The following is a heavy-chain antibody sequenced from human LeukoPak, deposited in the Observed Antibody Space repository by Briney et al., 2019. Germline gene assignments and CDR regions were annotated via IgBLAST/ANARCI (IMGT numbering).Heavy chain of an antibody. Sequence: SVKVSCEASGFTFTSSAVQWVRQARGQRLEWIGWIVVGSGNTNYAQKFQERVTITRDMSTSTAYMELSSLRSEDTAVYYCAAISSYHYYYGMDVWGQGTTVTVSS. D-gene: IGHD2/OR15-2a*01. CDR1: GFTFTSSA. CDR3: AAISSYHYYYGMDV. J-gene: IGHJ6*02. V-gene: IGHV1-58*01. CDR2: IVVGSGNT.